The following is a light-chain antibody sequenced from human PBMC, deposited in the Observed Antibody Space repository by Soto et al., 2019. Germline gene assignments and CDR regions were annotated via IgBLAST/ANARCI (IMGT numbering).Light chain of an antibody. CDR1: SSDVGAYNY. CDR3: GSYTTSSNYV. CDR2: DVS. V-gene: IGLV2-14*01. J-gene: IGLJ1*01. Sequence: QSVLTQPASVSGSPGQSITISCTGTSSDVGAYNYVSWYQQHPGKVPKLMIYDVSHRPSGVSHRFSGSKSGNTASLTISGLQAEDEADYYCGSYTTSSNYVFGTGTKVTVL.